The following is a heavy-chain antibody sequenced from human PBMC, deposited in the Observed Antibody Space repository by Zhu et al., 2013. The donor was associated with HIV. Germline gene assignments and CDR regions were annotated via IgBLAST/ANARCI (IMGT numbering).Heavy chain of an antibody. CDR1: GGTFSSYA. V-gene: IGHV1-69*06. J-gene: IGHJ6*02. CDR2: IIPIFGTA. CDR3: ARRKTYYYYYGMER. Sequence: QVQLVQSGAEVKKPGSSVKVSCKASGGTFSSYAISWVRQAPGQGLEWLGGIIPIFGTANYAQKFQGRVTITADKSTSTAYMELSSLRSEDTALYYCARRKTYYYYYGMERLGPRDHGHRLL.